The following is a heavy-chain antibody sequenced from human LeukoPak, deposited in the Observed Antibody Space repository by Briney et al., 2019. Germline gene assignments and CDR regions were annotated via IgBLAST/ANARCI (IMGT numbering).Heavy chain of an antibody. CDR3: ARGSSRYDILTGYSNWFDP. CDR1: GGSISSSNW. Sequence: PSETLSLTCAVSGGSISSSNWWSWVRQPPGKGLEWIGEIYHSGSTNYNPSLKSRVTISVDKSKNQFSLKLSSVTAADTAVYYCARGSSRYDILTGYSNWFDPWGQGTLVTVSS. D-gene: IGHD3-9*01. J-gene: IGHJ5*02. V-gene: IGHV4-4*02. CDR2: IYHSGST.